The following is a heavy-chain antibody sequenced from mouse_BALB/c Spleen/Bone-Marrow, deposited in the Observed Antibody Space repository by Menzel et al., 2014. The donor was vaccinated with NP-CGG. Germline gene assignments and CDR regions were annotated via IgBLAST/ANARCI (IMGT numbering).Heavy chain of an antibody. CDR3: AARLSHLAMDY. J-gene: IGHJ4*01. D-gene: IGHD2-2*01. CDR1: GYTLTNYW. V-gene: IGHV1S81*02. Sequence: VQGVESGAELVKPGASLKLSCKASGYTLTNYWIHWVKQQPGQGLEWIGEINPSNGRTKYNEKFKTNATLTVDKSYGTAYRQVSSLTSEDSAVNYCAARLSHLAMDYWGQGTSVNVS. CDR2: INPSNGRT.